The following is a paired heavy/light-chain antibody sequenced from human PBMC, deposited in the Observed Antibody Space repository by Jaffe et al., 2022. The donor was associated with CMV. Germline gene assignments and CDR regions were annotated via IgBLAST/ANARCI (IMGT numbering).Heavy chain of an antibody. CDR1: GGSIKSYH. CDR3: ARRITEVRGVTYHNWFDT. CDR2: IYHSGSS. Sequence: VLVQESGPGLVKPSETLSLTCTVFGGSIKSYHWSWIRQSPGKGLEWIGYIYHSGSSNHNPSLKSRLTMSVATSKNQFSLKLTSVTAADTAVYYCARRITEVRGVTYHNWFDTWGQGVLVTVSS. D-gene: IGHD3-10*01. V-gene: IGHV4-59*08. J-gene: IGHJ5*02.
Light chain of an antibody. CDR1: NIGSKS. V-gene: IGLV3-21*04. Sequence: YVLTQPPSVSEAPGKTAMITCGGNNIGSKSVHWYQQRPGQAPILVIFFDSDRPSGIPERFSGSNSGNTATLTISRVEAGDEADYYCQVWDSSGDRVVFGGGTKLTVL. CDR3: QVWDSSGDRVV. CDR2: FDS. J-gene: IGLJ2*01.